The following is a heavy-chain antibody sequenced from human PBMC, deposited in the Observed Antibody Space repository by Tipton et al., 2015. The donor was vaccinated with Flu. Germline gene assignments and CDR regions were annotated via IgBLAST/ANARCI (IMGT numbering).Heavy chain of an antibody. CDR1: GYIFTSYG. V-gene: IGHV1-18*01. CDR3: ARGPGTILELARGDFDY. J-gene: IGHJ4*02. CDR2: ISGYNGNT. D-gene: IGHD4-17*01. Sequence: QVQLVQSGAEVKKHGASVKVSCKASGYIFTSYGVYWVRQAPGQGLEWMGWISGYNGNTNYAQKFQGRVSMTTDTSTSTAHMELRGLRSDDTAVYYCARGPGTILELARGDFDYWGQGTLVTVSS.